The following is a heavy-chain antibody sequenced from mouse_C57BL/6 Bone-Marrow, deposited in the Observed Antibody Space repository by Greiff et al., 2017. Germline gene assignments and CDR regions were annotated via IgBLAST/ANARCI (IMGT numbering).Heavy chain of an antibody. J-gene: IGHJ2*01. CDR3: ARSNY. CDR2: IDPSDSYT. Sequence: VQLQQPGAELVKPGASVKLSCKASGYTFTSYWMQWVKQRPGQGLEWIGEIDPSDSYTNYNQKFKGKATLTVDTSSSTAYMQLSSLTSEDSAVYYCARSNYWGQGTTRTVSS. V-gene: IGHV1-50*01. CDR1: GYTFTSYW.